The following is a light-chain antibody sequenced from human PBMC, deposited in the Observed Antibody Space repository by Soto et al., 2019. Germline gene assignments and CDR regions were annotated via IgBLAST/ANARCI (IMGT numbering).Light chain of an antibody. Sequence: QTVVTQSPSASASLGASVKLTCTLSSGYSTNAIAWHHQQSEKGPRFLMKINYDGTHSKGDGFFDRFSGSSSGAERHLSISSLQSEDEADYYCQSLGTGIQVFGGGTKLTVL. CDR1: SGYSTNA. CDR3: QSLGTGIQV. CDR2: INYDGTH. J-gene: IGLJ3*02. V-gene: IGLV4-69*01.